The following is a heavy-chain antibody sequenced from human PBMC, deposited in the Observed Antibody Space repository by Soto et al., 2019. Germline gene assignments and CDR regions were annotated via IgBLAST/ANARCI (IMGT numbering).Heavy chain of an antibody. V-gene: IGHV3-30*18. CDR1: GFTFSSYG. Sequence: QVQLVESGGGVVQPGRSLRLSCAASGFTFSSYGMHWVRQAPGKGLERVAVISYDGSNKYYADSVKGRFTISRDNSKNALYLQMKSLRAEDTAVYYCAKGTAIVLVPAAMNYYYGMDVWGQGTTVTVSS. J-gene: IGHJ6*02. CDR2: ISYDGSNK. CDR3: AKGTAIVLVPAAMNYYYGMDV. D-gene: IGHD2-2*01.